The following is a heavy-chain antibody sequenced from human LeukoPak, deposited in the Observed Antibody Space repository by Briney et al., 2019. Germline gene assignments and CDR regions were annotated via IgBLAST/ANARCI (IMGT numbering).Heavy chain of an antibody. Sequence: PSETLSLTCTVSGGSISGSSYYWGWIRQPPGKGLEWIGSIYYSGSTYYNPSLKSRVTISVDTSKNQFSLKLSSVTAADTAVYYCARGSFVVFNYWGQGTLVTVSS. CDR1: GGSISGSSYY. CDR3: ARGSFVVFNY. CDR2: IYYSGST. J-gene: IGHJ4*02. D-gene: IGHD6-6*01. V-gene: IGHV4-39*01.